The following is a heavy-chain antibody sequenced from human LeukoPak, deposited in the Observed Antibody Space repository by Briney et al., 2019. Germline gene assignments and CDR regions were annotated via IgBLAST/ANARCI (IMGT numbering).Heavy chain of an antibody. CDR3: ASLGGYYDILTGSLTYYFDY. CDR1: GGTFSSYA. CDR2: IIPIFGTA. D-gene: IGHD3-9*01. J-gene: IGHJ4*02. Sequence: SVKVSCKASGGTFSSYAISWVRQAPGQGLEWMGGIIPIFGTANYAQKFQGRVTITADESTSTAYMELSSLGSEDTAVYYCASLGGYYDILTGSLTYYFDYWGQGTLVTVSS. V-gene: IGHV1-69*13.